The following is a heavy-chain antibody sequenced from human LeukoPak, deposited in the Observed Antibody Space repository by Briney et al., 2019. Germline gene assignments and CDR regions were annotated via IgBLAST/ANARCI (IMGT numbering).Heavy chain of an antibody. V-gene: IGHV3-23*01. Sequence: GGSLRLSCAASGFTFSSYAMSWARQAPGKGLEWVSSISDNGGSTYSADSVKGRFTISRDNSKNTLYLQMNSLRAEDTAVYYCAREFGLITSHWGQGTLVTVSS. D-gene: IGHD3/OR15-3a*01. J-gene: IGHJ1*01. CDR3: AREFGLITSH. CDR1: GFTFSSYA. CDR2: ISDNGGST.